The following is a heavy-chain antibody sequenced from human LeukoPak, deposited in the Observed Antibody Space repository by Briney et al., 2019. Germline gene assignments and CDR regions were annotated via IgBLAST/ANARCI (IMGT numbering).Heavy chain of an antibody. V-gene: IGHV4-39*07. CDR2: IYYSGST. CDR3: ARGVDYGDYRDYYYYYYMDV. Sequence: SETLSLTCTVSGGSISSSNYYWAWIRQPPGKGLEWIGNIYYSGSTYYNPSLKSRVTISVDTSKNQFSLKLSSVTAADTAVYYCARGVDYGDYRDYYYYYYMDVWGKGTTVTISS. D-gene: IGHD4-17*01. J-gene: IGHJ6*03. CDR1: GGSISSSNYY.